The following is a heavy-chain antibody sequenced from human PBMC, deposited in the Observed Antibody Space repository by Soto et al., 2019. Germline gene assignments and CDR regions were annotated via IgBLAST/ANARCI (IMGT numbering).Heavy chain of an antibody. CDR2: IYPGDSDT. J-gene: IGHJ6*03. D-gene: IGHD3-10*01. CDR1: GYSFTSYW. Sequence: GEALKISCKGSGYSFTSYWIGWVRQMPGKGLEWMGIIYPGDSDTRYSPSFQGQVTISADKSISTAYLQWSSLKASDTAMYYCARLFTGSSYYYYYMDVWGKGTTVPVSS. CDR3: ARLFTGSSYYYYYMDV. V-gene: IGHV5-51*01.